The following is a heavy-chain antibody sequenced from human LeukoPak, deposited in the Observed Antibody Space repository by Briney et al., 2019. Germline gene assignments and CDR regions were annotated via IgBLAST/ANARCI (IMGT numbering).Heavy chain of an antibody. D-gene: IGHD6-13*01. Sequence: GGSLRLSCAASGFTVSSNYMSWVRQAPGKGLEWVSVIYSGGSTYYADSVKGRFTISRDNSKNTLYLQMNSLRAEDTAVYYCAKPGVAAAGPPFDYWGQGTLGTVSS. CDR1: GFTVSSNY. CDR2: IYSGGST. V-gene: IGHV3-53*01. CDR3: AKPGVAAAGPPFDY. J-gene: IGHJ4*02.